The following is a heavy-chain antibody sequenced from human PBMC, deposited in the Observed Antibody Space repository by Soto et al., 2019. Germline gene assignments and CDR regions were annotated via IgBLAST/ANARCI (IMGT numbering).Heavy chain of an antibody. CDR3: ARGQEWLRLNFDY. CDR1: GYTFTSYD. Sequence: ASVKVSCKASGYTFTSYDINWVQQATGQGLEWMGWMNPNSGNTGYAQKFQGRVTMTRNTSISTAYMELSSLRSEDTAVYYCARGQEWLRLNFDYWGQGTLVTVS. D-gene: IGHD5-12*01. CDR2: MNPNSGNT. V-gene: IGHV1-8*01. J-gene: IGHJ4*02.